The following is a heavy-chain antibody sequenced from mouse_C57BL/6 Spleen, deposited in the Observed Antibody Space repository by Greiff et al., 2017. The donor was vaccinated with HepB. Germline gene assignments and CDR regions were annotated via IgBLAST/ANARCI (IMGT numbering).Heavy chain of an antibody. CDR1: GYSITSGYY. J-gene: IGHJ3*01. V-gene: IGHV3-6*01. Sequence: ESGPGLVKPSQSLSLTCSVTGYSITSGYYWNWIRQFPGNKLEWMGYISYDGSNNYNPSLKNRISITRDTSKNQFFLKLNSVTTEDTATYYCARPYSNYGAWFAYWGQGTLVTVSA. D-gene: IGHD2-5*01. CDR2: ISYDGSN. CDR3: ARPYSNYGAWFAY.